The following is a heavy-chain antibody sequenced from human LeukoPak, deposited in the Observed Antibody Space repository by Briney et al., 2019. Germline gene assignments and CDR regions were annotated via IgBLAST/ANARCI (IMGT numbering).Heavy chain of an antibody. V-gene: IGHV3-23*01. CDR2: ISGSGDRT. CDR1: GFTFKNYA. CDR3: AKRGDYGANTGLHAFDT. J-gene: IGHJ3*02. Sequence: GGSLRLSCAASGFTFKNYAMSWVRQAPGKGLEWVSAISGSGDRTYYADSVKGRFTISRDNSKNTLYLQMNSLRAEDTAVYYCAKRGDYGANTGLHAFDTWGRGTMVTVSS. D-gene: IGHD4-23*01.